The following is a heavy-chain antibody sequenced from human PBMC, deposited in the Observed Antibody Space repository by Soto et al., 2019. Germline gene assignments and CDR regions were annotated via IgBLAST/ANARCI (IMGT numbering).Heavy chain of an antibody. CDR1: GFTFSSYG. CDR3: AKEASSGWYYFDY. Sequence: QVQLVESGGGVVQPGRSLRLSCAASGFTFSSYGMHWVRQAPGKGLEWVAVISYDGSNKYYADSVKGRFTISRDNSKNTLYLQMTSLRAEDTAVYYCAKEASSGWYYFDYWGQGTLVTVSS. D-gene: IGHD6-19*01. J-gene: IGHJ4*02. V-gene: IGHV3-30*18. CDR2: ISYDGSNK.